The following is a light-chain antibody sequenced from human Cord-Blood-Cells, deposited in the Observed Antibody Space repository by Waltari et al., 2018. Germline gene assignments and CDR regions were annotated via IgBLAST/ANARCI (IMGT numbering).Light chain of an antibody. CDR2: DVS. Sequence: QSALTQPRPVSGSPAQSATLSCPGTSSDAVGYHSVPWYQQHPVKAPNLMIYDVSKRPSGVPDRFSGSKSGNTASLTISGLQAEDEADYYCCSYAGSYVFGGGTKLTVL. CDR3: CSYAGSYV. V-gene: IGLV2-11*01. CDR1: SSDAVGYHS. J-gene: IGLJ2*01.